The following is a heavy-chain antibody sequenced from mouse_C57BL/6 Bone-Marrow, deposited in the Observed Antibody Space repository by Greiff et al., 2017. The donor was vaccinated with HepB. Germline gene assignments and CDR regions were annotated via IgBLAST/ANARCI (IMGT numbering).Heavy chain of an antibody. CDR3: ARSVIFLGY. CDR2: INPNNGGT. J-gene: IGHJ2*01. D-gene: IGHD1-1*01. CDR1: GYTFTDYY. Sequence: EVQLQQSGPELVKPGASVKISCKASGYTFTDYYMNWVKQSHGKSLEWIGDINPNNGGTSYNQKFKGKATLTVDKSSSTAYMELRSLTSEDSAVYYCARSVIFLGYWGQGTTLTVSS. V-gene: IGHV1-26*01.